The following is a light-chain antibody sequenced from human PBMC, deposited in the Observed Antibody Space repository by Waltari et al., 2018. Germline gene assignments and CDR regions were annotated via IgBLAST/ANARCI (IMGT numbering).Light chain of an antibody. Sequence: QSALTQSRSVSGSPGQSVTISCTGTSSDVGAYNSVSWYQRHPGKAPKLMIYDVSRRPSGVPDRFSGSKSGNTASLTISGLQAEDEADYYCCSYAGSYTWVFGGGTKLTVL. CDR1: SSDVGAYNS. J-gene: IGLJ3*02. CDR3: CSYAGSYTWV. V-gene: IGLV2-11*01. CDR2: DVS.